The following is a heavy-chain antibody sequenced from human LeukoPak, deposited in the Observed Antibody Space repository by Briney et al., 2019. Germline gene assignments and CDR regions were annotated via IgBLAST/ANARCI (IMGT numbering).Heavy chain of an antibody. J-gene: IGHJ5*02. V-gene: IGHV4-39*07. Sequence: SETLSLTCTVSGGSISSGSYYWGWIRQPPGKGLEWIGSMYYSGSTYQNPSLKSRVTISVDTSKNQFSLKLSSVTAADTAVYYCVRSSLRFDPWGQGTLVIVSS. CDR2: MYYSGST. CDR3: VRSSLRFDP. CDR1: GGSISSGSYY.